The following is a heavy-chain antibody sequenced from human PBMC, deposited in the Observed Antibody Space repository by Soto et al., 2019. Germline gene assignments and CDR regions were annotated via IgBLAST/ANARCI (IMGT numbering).Heavy chain of an antibody. D-gene: IGHD6-19*01. V-gene: IGHV3-23*01. CDR1: GFTFRDYA. CDR3: GKERRGSGWSVCNF. CDR2: ISGSGDSA. Sequence: PGGSLRLSCAAPGFTFRDYAMSWVRQAPGKGLEWVSDISGSGDSARHADSVKGRFTISRDNSKNTLYLQMNSLRVDDTAVYYCGKERRGSGWSVCNFWGQGTLVTVSS. J-gene: IGHJ4*02.